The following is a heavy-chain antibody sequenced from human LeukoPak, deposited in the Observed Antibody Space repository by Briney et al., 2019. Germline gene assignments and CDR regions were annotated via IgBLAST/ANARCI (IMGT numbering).Heavy chain of an antibody. D-gene: IGHD3-10*01. J-gene: IGHJ5*02. CDR2: IIPIFGTA. CDR1: GGTFSSYA. CDR3: AREINMVRGVIPSAGFDP. V-gene: IGHV1-69*06. Sequence: ASVKLSCKASGGTFSSYAISRVRQAPGQGLEWMGGIIPIFGTANYAQTFQGRVTITADKSTSTAYLELSSLRSEDTAVYYCAREINMVRGVIPSAGFDPWGQGTLVTVSS.